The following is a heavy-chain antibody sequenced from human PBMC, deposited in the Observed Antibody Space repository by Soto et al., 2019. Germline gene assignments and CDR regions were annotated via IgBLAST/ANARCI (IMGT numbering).Heavy chain of an antibody. J-gene: IGHJ3*02. D-gene: IGHD3-9*01. V-gene: IGHV1-69*04. CDR2: IIPILGIA. Sequence: SVKVSCKASGYTFTSYGISWVRQAPGQGLEWMGRIIPILGIANYAQKFQGRVTITADKSTSTAYMELSSLRSEDTAVYYCARFTISRAFDIWGQGTMVPVSS. CDR1: GYTFTSYG. CDR3: ARFTISRAFDI.